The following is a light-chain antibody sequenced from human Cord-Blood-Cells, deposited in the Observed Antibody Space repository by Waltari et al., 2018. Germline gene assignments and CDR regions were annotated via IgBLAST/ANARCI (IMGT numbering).Light chain of an antibody. Sequence: DIQMTQSPSSLSASVGDRVTITCRASQSISSYLNWYQQKPGKAPKLLIYAASSLQSGVPSRFSGSGSGTDFTLTISSLQPEDFATYYCQQSYSTPPIFTFGPGTKVYIK. CDR2: AAS. CDR3: QQSYSTPPIFT. V-gene: IGKV1-39*01. CDR1: QSISSY. J-gene: IGKJ3*01.